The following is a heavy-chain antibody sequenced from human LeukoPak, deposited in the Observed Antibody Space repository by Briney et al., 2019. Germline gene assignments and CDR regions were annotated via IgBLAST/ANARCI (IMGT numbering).Heavy chain of an antibody. V-gene: IGHV4-59*12. Sequence: PSETLSLTCTVSGGSISSYYWSWIRQPPGKGLEWIGYIYHSGSTYYNPSLKSRVTISVDRSKNQFSLKLSSVTAADTAVYYCARDRGRRFGVVTFGWFDPWGQGTLVTVSS. CDR1: GGSISSYY. D-gene: IGHD3-3*01. J-gene: IGHJ5*02. CDR2: IYHSGST. CDR3: ARDRGRRFGVVTFGWFDP.